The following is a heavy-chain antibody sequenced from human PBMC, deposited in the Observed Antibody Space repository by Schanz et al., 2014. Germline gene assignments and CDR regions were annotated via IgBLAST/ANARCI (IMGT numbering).Heavy chain of an antibody. CDR1: GFTFSSYD. Sequence: VQLVESGGGVVQPGRSLRLSCVASGFTFSSYDVFWVRQAPGKGLEWVSAISGSGGSTYYADSVKGRFTISRDNSKNTLYLQMNSLRAEDTAVYYCAKGRFGELSAFAIWGQGTMVTVSS. D-gene: IGHD3-10*01. CDR3: AKGRFGELSAFAI. V-gene: IGHV3-23*04. J-gene: IGHJ3*02. CDR2: ISGSGGST.